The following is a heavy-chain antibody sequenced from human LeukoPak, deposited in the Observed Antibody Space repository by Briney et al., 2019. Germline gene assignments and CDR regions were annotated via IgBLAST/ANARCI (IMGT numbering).Heavy chain of an antibody. V-gene: IGHV4-59*08. CDR3: ARHGGSGGDDY. Sequence: SETLSLTCTVSGGSINNNYWTWIRQPLGKRLEWIGYIYYTGSTTYNPSLQSRVSMSVDTSKNQFSLHLSSVTAADTAVYYCARHGGSGGDDYWGQGTLVTVSS. CDR2: IYYTGST. J-gene: IGHJ4*02. CDR1: GGSINNNY. D-gene: IGHD2-15*01.